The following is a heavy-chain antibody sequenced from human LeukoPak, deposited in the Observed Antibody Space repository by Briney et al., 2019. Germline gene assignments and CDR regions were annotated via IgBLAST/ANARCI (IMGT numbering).Heavy chain of an antibody. CDR1: GFTFSDHP. CDR2: IDGSGTTI. V-gene: IGHV3-48*03. CDR3: ARDMTITGADDY. Sequence: PGGSLRLSCAASGFTFSDHPMTWVRQAPGKGLQWVSYIDGSGTTIYYAGSVRGRFTISRDNAKNSLYLQMNSLRAEDTALYYCARDMTITGADDYWGQGTRVTVSS. D-gene: IGHD6-13*01. J-gene: IGHJ4*02.